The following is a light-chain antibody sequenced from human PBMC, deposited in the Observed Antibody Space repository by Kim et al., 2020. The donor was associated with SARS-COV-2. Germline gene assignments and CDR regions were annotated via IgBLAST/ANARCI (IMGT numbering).Light chain of an antibody. J-gene: IGKJ3*01. Sequence: ASRGDRATITCRASQGISNYLAWYQQKPGKVPKLLIYAASALQSGVPSRCSGSGSGTDFTLTISSLQPEDVATYYCQKYNSARFTFGPGTKVDIK. CDR2: AAS. CDR1: QGISNY. CDR3: QKYNSARFT. V-gene: IGKV1-27*01.